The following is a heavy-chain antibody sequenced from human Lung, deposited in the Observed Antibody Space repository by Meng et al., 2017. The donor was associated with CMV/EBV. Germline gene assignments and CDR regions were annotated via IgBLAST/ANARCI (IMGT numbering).Heavy chain of an antibody. Sequence: GEXXKISCASSGFTFSGYTMNWVRQAPGKGLEWVSSISSSSSYIYYAESVKGRFTISRDTARKSLYLQMNSLRGEDTAVYYCARDDGGYSSWSEAFDYWGQGTXVTVSS. V-gene: IGHV3-21*01. CDR2: ISSSSSYI. J-gene: IGHJ4*02. CDR3: ARDDGGYSSWSEAFDY. CDR1: GFTFSGYT. D-gene: IGHD6-6*01.